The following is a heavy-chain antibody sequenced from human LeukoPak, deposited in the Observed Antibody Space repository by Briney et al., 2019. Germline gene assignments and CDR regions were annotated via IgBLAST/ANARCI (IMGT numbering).Heavy chain of an antibody. CDR1: GDSISYYY. J-gene: IGHJ3*02. CDR3: ARGGQPYYDVLTGHGGAFDI. D-gene: IGHD3-9*01. Sequence: SETLPLTCSVSGDSISYYYWNWIRQPPGKGLEWIGYIYYSGSTNYNPSLKSRLTISLDTSKNQFSLKLSSVTAADTAVYYCARGGQPYYDVLTGHGGAFDIWGQGTMVTVSS. CDR2: IYYSGST. V-gene: IGHV4-59*01.